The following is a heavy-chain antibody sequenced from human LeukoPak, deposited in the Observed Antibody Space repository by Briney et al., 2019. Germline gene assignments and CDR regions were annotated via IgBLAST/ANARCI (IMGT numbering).Heavy chain of an antibody. CDR1: GDSISNSY. J-gene: IGHJ6*02. CDR2: ISHNGRP. CDR3: ARDHWLLSSKTWYYFGMDV. D-gene: IGHD3-9*01. V-gene: IGHV4-59*12. Sequence: NPSETLSLTCTVSGDSISNSYWSWIRQPPGKGLEWIGYISHNGRPDYSPSLKSRVTISTDTSKNQFSLILTSVTAADTAVYFCARDHWLLSSKTWYYFGMDVWGQGTTVTVSS.